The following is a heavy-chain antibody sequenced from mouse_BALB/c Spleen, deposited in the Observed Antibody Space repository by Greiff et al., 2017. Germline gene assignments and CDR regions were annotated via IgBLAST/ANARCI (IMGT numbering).Heavy chain of an antibody. J-gene: IGHJ1*01. CDR3: ARYYGSSYGGYFDV. Sequence: ESGPGLVKPSQSLSLTCSVTGYSITSGYYWNWIRQFPGNKLEWMGYISYDGSNNYNPSLKNRISITRDTSKNQFFLKLNSVTTEDTATYYCARYYGSSYGGYFDVWGAGTTVTVSS. CDR2: ISYDGSN. V-gene: IGHV3-6*02. D-gene: IGHD1-1*01. CDR1: GYSITSGYY.